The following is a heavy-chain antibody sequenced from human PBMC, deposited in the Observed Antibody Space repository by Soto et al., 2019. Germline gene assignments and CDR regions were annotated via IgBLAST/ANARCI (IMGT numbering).Heavy chain of an antibody. J-gene: IGHJ6*02. CDR3: ARLSGENYYYGMDV. Sequence: GGSLRLSCAASGFTFSSYSMNWVRQAPGKGLEWVSSITSSSSYIYYADSVKGRFTISRDNAKNSLYLQMNSLRAEDTAVYYCARLSGENYYYGMDVWGQGTTVTVSS. D-gene: IGHD3-10*01. V-gene: IGHV3-21*01. CDR1: GFTFSSYS. CDR2: ITSSSSYI.